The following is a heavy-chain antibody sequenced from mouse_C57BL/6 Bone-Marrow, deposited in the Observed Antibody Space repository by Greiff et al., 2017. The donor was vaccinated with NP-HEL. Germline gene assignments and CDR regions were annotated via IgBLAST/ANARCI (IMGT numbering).Heavy chain of an antibody. CDR3: ARGLLSY. Sequence: QVQLQQPGAELVRPGSSVKLSCKASGYTFTSYWMHWVKQRPIQGLEWIGNIDPSDSETHYTQKFKDKATLTVDKSSSTAYMQLSSLTSEDSAVYYCARGLLSYWGQGTLGTVSA. D-gene: IGHD1-1*01. CDR2: IDPSDSET. V-gene: IGHV1-52*01. CDR1: GYTFTSYW. J-gene: IGHJ3*01.